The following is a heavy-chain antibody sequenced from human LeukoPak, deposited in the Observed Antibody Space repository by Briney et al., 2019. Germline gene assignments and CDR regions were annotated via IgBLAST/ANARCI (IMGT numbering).Heavy chain of an antibody. Sequence: GGSLRLSCVASGFTFSNHCMSWVRQAPGKGLEWVAVISYDGSNKYYADSVKGRFTISRDNSKNTLYLQMNSLRAEDTAVYYCARDTGPPAEYFQHWGQGALVTVSS. J-gene: IGHJ1*01. CDR1: GFTFSNHC. CDR2: ISYDGSNK. D-gene: IGHD2-8*02. CDR3: ARDTGPPAEYFQH. V-gene: IGHV3-30*03.